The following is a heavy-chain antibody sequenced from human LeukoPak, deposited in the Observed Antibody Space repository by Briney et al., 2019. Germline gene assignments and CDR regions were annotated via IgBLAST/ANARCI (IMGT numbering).Heavy chain of an antibody. CDR3: ARRVIVVVPAASRTADAFDI. J-gene: IGHJ3*02. Sequence: SETLSLTCTVSGGSISSSSYYWGWIRQPPGKGLEWIGSIYYSGSTYYNPSLKSRVTISVDTSKNQFSLKLSSVTAADTAVYYCARRVIVVVPAASRTADAFDIWGQGTMVTVSS. CDR2: IYYSGST. CDR1: GGSISSSSYY. V-gene: IGHV4-39*07. D-gene: IGHD2-2*01.